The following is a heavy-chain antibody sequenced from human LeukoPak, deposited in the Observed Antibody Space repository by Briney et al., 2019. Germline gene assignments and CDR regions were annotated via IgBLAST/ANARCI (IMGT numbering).Heavy chain of an antibody. J-gene: IGHJ6*03. D-gene: IGHD3-10*01. CDR2: IRYDGSNK. CDR1: GFTFSSYG. Sequence: GGSLRLSCAASGFTFSSYGMHWVRQAPGKGLEWVAFIRYDGSNKYYADSVKGRFTISRDNSKNTLYLQMNSLRAEDTAMYYCAKGPGTDYYYYYYMDVWGKGTTVTVSS. V-gene: IGHV3-30*02. CDR3: AKGPGTDYYYYYYMDV.